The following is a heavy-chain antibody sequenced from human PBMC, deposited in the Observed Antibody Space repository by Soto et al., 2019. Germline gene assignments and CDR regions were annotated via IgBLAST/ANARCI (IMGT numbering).Heavy chain of an antibody. CDR3: ARGSSWYLSYYYGMDV. J-gene: IGHJ6*02. V-gene: IGHV4-30-4*01. CDR2: IYYSGST. D-gene: IGHD6-13*01. CDR1: GGSISSGDYY. Sequence: QVQLQESGPGLVKPSQTLSLTCTVSGGSISSGDYYWSWIRQPPGKGLEWIGYIYYSGSTYYNPSLKIRVTISVDTSKNQFSLKLSSVTAADTAVYYCARGSSWYLSYYYGMDVWGQGTTVTVSS.